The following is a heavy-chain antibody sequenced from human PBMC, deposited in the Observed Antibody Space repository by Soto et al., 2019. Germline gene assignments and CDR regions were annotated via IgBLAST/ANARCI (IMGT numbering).Heavy chain of an antibody. CDR2: IYYSGST. CDR3: ARGEEVATILGMDV. CDR1: GGSISSGDYY. Sequence: SETLSLTCTVSGGSISSGDYYWSWIRQPPGKGLGWIGYIYYSGSTYYNPSLKSRVTLSVDTSKNQFSLKLSSVTAADTAVYYSARGEEVATILGMDVCCQGITVTVSS. J-gene: IGHJ6*02. D-gene: IGHD5-12*01. V-gene: IGHV4-30-4*01.